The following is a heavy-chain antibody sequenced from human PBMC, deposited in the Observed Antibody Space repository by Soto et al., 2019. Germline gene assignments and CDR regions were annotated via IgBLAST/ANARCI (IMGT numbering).Heavy chain of an antibody. CDR2: ISGSGGST. CDR1: GFTFSSYA. CDR3: AKDFPSLRYFDWLLPYFDY. V-gene: IGHV3-23*01. J-gene: IGHJ4*02. Sequence: PGGSLRLSCAASGFTFSSYAMSWVRQAPGKGLEWVSAISGSGGSTYYADSVKGRFTISRDNSKNTLYLQMNSLRAEDTAVYYCAKDFPSLRYFDWLLPYFDYWGQGTLVTVS. D-gene: IGHD3-9*01.